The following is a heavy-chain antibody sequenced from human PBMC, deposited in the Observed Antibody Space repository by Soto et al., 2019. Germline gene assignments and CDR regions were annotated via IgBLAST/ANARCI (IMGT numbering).Heavy chain of an antibody. D-gene: IGHD3-10*01. J-gene: IGHJ4*02. V-gene: IGHV2-70*01. Sequence: ATGPTLVNPTQTLTLTCTFSGFSLSTSGMCVSWIRQPPGKVLEWLALIDWDDDKYYSTSLKTRLTISKYTSKNQVVLTMTNMDPVDTATYYCARCLTYYYGSGSYFLDYWGQGTLVTVSS. CDR1: GFSLSTSGMC. CDR3: ARCLTYYYGSGSYFLDY. CDR2: IDWDDDK.